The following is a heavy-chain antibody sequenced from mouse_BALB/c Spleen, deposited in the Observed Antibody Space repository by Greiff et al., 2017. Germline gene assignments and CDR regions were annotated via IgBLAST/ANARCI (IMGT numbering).Heavy chain of an antibody. CDR3: ARGAYYGNPYYFDY. CDR1: GFNIKDYY. J-gene: IGHJ2*01. V-gene: IGHV14-1*02. D-gene: IGHD2-10*01. Sequence: EVQLQESGAELVRPGALVKLSCKASGFNIKDYYMHWVKQRPEQGLEWIGWIDPENGNTIYDPKFQGKASITADTSSNTAYLQLSSLTSEDTAVYYCARGAYYGNPYYFDYWGQGTTLTVSS. CDR2: IDPENGNT.